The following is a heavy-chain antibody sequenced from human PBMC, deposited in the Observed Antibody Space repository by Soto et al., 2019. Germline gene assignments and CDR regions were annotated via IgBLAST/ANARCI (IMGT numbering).Heavy chain of an antibody. CDR2: INHSGST. CDR3: ARGGIVVVPAAMRSWNY. V-gene: IGHV4-34*01. Sequence: QVQLQQWGAGLLKPSETLSLTCAVYGGSFSGYYWSWIRQPPGKGLEWIGEINHSGSTNYNPSLKSRLTTSVATSKNQFSRKLGSVTAADTAVYYCARGGIVVVPAAMRSWNYWGQGTLVTVSS. CDR1: GGSFSGYY. J-gene: IGHJ4*02. D-gene: IGHD2-2*01.